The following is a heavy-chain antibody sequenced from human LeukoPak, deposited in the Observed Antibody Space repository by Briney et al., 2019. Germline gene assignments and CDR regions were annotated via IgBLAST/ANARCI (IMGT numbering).Heavy chain of an antibody. CDR2: INQDGSEK. Sequence: GGSLRLSCAGSGFTFSRYWLTWVRQAPGKGLEWVANINQDGSEKYYVDSVKGRFTISRDNAENSLFLQLNSLRAEDTAVYYCARDVFCGGDCYSPKCNWGQGTLVTVSS. D-gene: IGHD2-21*02. CDR3: ARDVFCGGDCYSPKCN. J-gene: IGHJ4*02. V-gene: IGHV3-7*01. CDR1: GFTFSRYW.